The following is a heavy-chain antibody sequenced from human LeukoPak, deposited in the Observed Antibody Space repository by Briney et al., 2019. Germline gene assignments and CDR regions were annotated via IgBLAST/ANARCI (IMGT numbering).Heavy chain of an antibody. CDR1: GFTFGDYA. Sequence: GGSLRLSCAASGFTFGDYAVHWVRQAPGKGLEWVSGISWNSGKIDYADSVKGRFTISRDNANNSLYLQMNSLRPEDTAVYYCAKVRPPGSYYNLATDYWGQGTLVTVSS. CDR2: ISWNSGKI. D-gene: IGHD3-10*01. J-gene: IGHJ4*02. V-gene: IGHV3-9*01. CDR3: AKVRPPGSYYNLATDY.